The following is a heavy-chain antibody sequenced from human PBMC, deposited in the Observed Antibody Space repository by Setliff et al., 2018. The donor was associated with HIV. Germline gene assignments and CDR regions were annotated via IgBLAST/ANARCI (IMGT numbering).Heavy chain of an antibody. CDR1: GYTFNNYG. J-gene: IGHJ4*02. Sequence: ASVKASCKASGYTFNNYGISWVRQAPGQGLEWMGWINTHSGYTNYAQNLQGRVTVTMDTSTSTAYMELRSLKSDDKAVYYCARGKTWLRFLDYWGQGTLVTVS. CDR2: INTHSGYT. CDR3: ARGKTWLRFLDY. V-gene: IGHV1-18*01. D-gene: IGHD5-12*01.